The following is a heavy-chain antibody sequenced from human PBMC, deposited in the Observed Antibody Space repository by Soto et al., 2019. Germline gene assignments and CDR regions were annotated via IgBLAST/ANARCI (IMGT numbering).Heavy chain of an antibody. D-gene: IGHD3-10*01. V-gene: IGHV3-21*01. J-gene: IGHJ6*02. CDR1: GFTFSSYS. Sequence: GGSLRLSCAASGFTFSSYSMNWVRQAPGKGLEWVSSISSSSSYIYYADSVKGRFTISRDNAKNSLYLQMNSLRAEDTAVYYCARGYYSDYYYYGMDVWGQGTTVTVSS. CDR3: ARGYYSDYYYYGMDV. CDR2: ISSSSSYI.